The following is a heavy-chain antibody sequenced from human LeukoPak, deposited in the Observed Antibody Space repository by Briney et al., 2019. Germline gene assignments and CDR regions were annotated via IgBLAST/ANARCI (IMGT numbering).Heavy chain of an antibody. J-gene: IGHJ4*02. CDR3: ARNSGYDHYYFDY. CDR2: ISGSGGST. D-gene: IGHD5-12*01. V-gene: IGHV3-23*01. Sequence: GGSLRLSCAASGFIFSSYAMSWVRQAPGKGLEWVSVISGSGGSTFYADSVKGRFTISRDNSKNTLYLQMNSLRAEDTAVYYCARNSGYDHYYFDYWGQGTLVTVSS. CDR1: GFIFSSYA.